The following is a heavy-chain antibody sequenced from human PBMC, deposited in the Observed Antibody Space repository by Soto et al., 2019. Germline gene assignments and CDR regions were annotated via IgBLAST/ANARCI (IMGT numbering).Heavy chain of an antibody. CDR2: ISCSGGST. J-gene: IGHJ4*02. CDR1: GFTFSSYA. V-gene: IGHV3-23*01. Sequence: EVQLLESGGGLVQPGGSLRLSCAASGFTFSSYAMSCVRQAPGKGLEWVSAISCSGGSTYYADSVKGRFTISRDNSKNPLYLQMNSLRAEDTAVYDCAKDSPPSSGWYQPPGDYWGQGPLVTVSS. CDR3: AKDSPPSSGWYQPPGDY. D-gene: IGHD6-19*01.